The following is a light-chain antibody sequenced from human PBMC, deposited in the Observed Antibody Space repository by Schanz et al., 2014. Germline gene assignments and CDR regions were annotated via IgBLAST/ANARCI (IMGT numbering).Light chain of an antibody. CDR1: NSDVGGYNY. Sequence: QSVLTQPASVSGSPGQSVTISCTGTNSDVGGYNYVSWYQQHPGKAPKLMIYEVSKRPSGVPDRFSGSKSGNTASLTVSGLQAEDEADYYCSSYTSSSTLVFGGGTKLTVL. CDR3: SSYTSSSTLV. CDR2: EVS. J-gene: IGLJ2*01. V-gene: IGLV2-14*01.